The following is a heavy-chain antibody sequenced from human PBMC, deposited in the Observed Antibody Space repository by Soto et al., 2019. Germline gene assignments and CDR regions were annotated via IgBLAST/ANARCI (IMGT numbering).Heavy chain of an antibody. CDR2: MGYNGFT. CDR3: ARKVFGEFHVLVDV. D-gene: IGHD3-10*02. Sequence: QVQLQESGPGLVKPSETLSLTCTISGGPMNNYYCSWFRPPRGPGLAWIGYMGYNGFTRYNPSLSSRVAISLDTAKNQLALNPRSVTAAYTALYCCARKVFGEFHVLVDVWGQGITVTVSS. CDR1: GGPMNNYY. V-gene: IGHV4-59*08. J-gene: IGHJ6*01.